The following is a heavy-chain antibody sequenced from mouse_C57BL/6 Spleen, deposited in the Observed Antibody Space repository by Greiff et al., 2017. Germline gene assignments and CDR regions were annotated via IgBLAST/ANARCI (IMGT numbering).Heavy chain of an antibody. Sequence: QVQLQQSGAELVRPGSSVKLSCKASGYTFTSYWMHWVKQRPIQGLEWIGNIDPSDSETHYNQKFKDKATLTVDKSSSTAYMQLSSLTSEDSAVYYCARDYSNDFDYWGQGTTLTVSS. J-gene: IGHJ2*01. D-gene: IGHD2-5*01. CDR1: GYTFTSYW. CDR2: IDPSDSET. CDR3: ARDYSNDFDY. V-gene: IGHV1-52*01.